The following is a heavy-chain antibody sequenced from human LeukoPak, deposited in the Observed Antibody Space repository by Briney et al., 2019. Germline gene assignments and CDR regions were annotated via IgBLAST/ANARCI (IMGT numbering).Heavy chain of an antibody. J-gene: IGHJ3*02. CDR2: ISSSGSTI. D-gene: IGHD5-18*01. CDR3: AQRGYSYGPRGAFDI. CDR1: GFTFSDYY. V-gene: IGHV3-11*01. Sequence: KPGGSLRLSCAASGFTFSDYYMSWIRPAPGKGLEWVSYISSSGSTIYYADSVKGRFTISRDNAKNSLYLQMDSLRAEDTAVYYCAQRGYSYGPRGAFDIWGQGTMVTVSS.